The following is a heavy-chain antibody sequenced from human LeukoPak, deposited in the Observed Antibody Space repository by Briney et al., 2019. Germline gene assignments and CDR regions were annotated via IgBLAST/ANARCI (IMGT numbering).Heavy chain of an antibody. V-gene: IGHV3-30*04. CDR1: GFIFSSYA. Sequence: GGSLRLSCAASGFIFSSYAMYWVRQAPGKCLEWVALISFDENRKYYRDSVKGRFTISRDNSNNTMHLQMNSVRPEDTAVYFCARNYYHSSAPGSWFDPWGQGTLVTVSS. CDR2: ISFDENRK. J-gene: IGHJ5*02. D-gene: IGHD3-22*01. CDR3: ARNYYHSSAPGSWFDP.